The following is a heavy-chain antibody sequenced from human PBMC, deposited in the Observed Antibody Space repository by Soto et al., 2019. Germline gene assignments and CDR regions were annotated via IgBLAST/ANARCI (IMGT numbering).Heavy chain of an antibody. CDR3: ARRYGSAFDI. V-gene: IGHV4-59*01. Sequence: QVQLQESGPGLVKPSETLSLTCTVSGGSISSYYWSWIRQPPGKGLEWIGYIYYSGSTNYNPSLTGRVTISVETSKNQFSLKLSSVTAADTAVYYCARRYGSAFDIWGQGTMVTVSS. CDR2: IYYSGST. D-gene: IGHD3-10*01. CDR1: GGSISSYY. J-gene: IGHJ3*02.